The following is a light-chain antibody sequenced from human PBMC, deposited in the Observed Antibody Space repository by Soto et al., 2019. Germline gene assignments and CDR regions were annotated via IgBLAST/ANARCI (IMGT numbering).Light chain of an antibody. V-gene: IGKV3-15*01. CDR1: QSISSE. Sequence: EIVMTQSPATLSVSPGESDTLSCRASQSISSELAWNQQKPGQPPRLVIYGASTRATGVPARFTGSGSGSDFTLTISGLQSEDFAVYYCQQGHNWPLTFGQGTRLEI. CDR2: GAS. J-gene: IGKJ2*01. CDR3: QQGHNWPLT.